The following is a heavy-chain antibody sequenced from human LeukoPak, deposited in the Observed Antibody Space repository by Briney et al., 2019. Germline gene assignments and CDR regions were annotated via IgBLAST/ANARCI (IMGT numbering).Heavy chain of an antibody. Sequence: SQTLSLTCAISGDSVSSNGVAWNWIRQSPSRGLEWLGRTYYASRWSNDYALSVESRITINPDTSKNQFSLQLNSVTPEDTAVYYCTRGRNSAFGYWGQGTLVTVSS. V-gene: IGHV6-1*01. CDR1: GDSVSSNGVA. D-gene: IGHD1-14*01. CDR3: TRGRNSAFGY. CDR2: TYYASRWSN. J-gene: IGHJ4*02.